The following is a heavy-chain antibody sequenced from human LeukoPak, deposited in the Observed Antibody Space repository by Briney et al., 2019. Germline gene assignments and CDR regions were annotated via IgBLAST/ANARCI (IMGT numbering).Heavy chain of an antibody. V-gene: IGHV3-64*01. CDR2: ISSNGDNP. CDR1: GFTFSNYA. J-gene: IGHJ6*02. CDR3: AKDRSSGGGMDV. D-gene: IGHD6-19*01. Sequence: GGSLRLSCEASGFTFSNYAMYWVRQAPGKGLEYVSAISSNGDNPYYANSVKGRFTISRDNSKNTLYLQVNSLRPEDTAVYYCAKDRSSGGGMDVWGQGATVTVCS.